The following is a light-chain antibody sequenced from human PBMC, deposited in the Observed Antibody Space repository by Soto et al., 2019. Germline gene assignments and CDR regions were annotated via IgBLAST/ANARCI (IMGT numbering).Light chain of an antibody. V-gene: IGKV1-27*01. CDR2: AAS. CDR1: QGISNY. CDR3: QNYNSAPFT. Sequence: DIQMTQSPSSLSASVGDRVVITCRASQGISNYLAWYQHKPGKVPKVLIYAASTLQSGVPSRFSGSASGTDFTLTISSLQPEDVAIYYCQNYNSAPFTFGLGTKVDVK. J-gene: IGKJ3*01.